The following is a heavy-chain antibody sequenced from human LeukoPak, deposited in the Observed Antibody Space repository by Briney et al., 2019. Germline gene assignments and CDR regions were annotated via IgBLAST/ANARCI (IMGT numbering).Heavy chain of an antibody. Sequence: SQTLSLTCAISGDRVSSNSAAWNWIRQSPSRGLEWLGRTYYRSKWYNDYAVSVKSRITINPDTSKNQFSLQLNSVTPEDTAVYYCARDARSGYDSSGHYSNWGQGTLVTVSS. CDR2: TYYRSKWYN. J-gene: IGHJ4*02. CDR1: GDRVSSNSAA. CDR3: ARDARSGYDSSGHYSN. V-gene: IGHV6-1*01. D-gene: IGHD3-22*01.